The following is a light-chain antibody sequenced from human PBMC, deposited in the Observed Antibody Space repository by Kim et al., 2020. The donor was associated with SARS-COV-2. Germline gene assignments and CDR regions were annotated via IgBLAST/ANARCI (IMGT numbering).Light chain of an antibody. CDR3: KSRGASGNVV. V-gene: IGLV3-19*01. CDR2: GKN. J-gene: IGLJ2*01. Sequence: SSELTQDPAVSVAFGQTVRITCRGDSLRSYYATWYQQKAGQAPVLVIYGKNNRPSGIPDRFSGSSSGNTASLTITGAQAEDEADYYCKSRGASGNVVFGG. CDR1: SLRSYY.